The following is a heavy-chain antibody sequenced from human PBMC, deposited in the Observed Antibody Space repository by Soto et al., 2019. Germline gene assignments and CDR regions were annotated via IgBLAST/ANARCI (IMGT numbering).Heavy chain of an antibody. CDR1: RYCGDSAA. D-gene: IGHD4-17*01. CDR2: ISGSGGST. V-gene: IGHV3-23*01. J-gene: IGHJ3*02. Sequence: LGGSAGLCRAAQRYCGDSAAMACVLQAPGKGLEWVSAISGSGGSTYYADSVKGRFTISRDNSKNTLHLQMNSLRAEDTAVYYSAKATVRSDILRHATLVS. CDR3: AKATVRSDI.